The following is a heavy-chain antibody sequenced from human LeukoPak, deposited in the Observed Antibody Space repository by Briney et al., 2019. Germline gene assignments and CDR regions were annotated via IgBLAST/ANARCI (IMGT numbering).Heavy chain of an antibody. CDR2: ISYDGNNK. D-gene: IGHD3-22*01. CDR3: AKDYYDSSGSITSLDY. J-gene: IGHJ4*02. Sequence: PGGSLRLSCAASGFTFSYYAMHWVRQAPGKGLEWVAVISYDGNNKDHADSVKGRFTISRDNSKNTLYLQMNSLRAEDTAVYYCAKDYYDSSGSITSLDYWGQGTLVTVSS. CDR1: GFTFSYYA. V-gene: IGHV3-30-3*01.